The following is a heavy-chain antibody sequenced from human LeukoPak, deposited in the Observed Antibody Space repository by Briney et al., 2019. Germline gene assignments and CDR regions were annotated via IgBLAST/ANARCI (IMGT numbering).Heavy chain of an antibody. CDR2: TYYRSKWYN. V-gene: IGHV6-1*01. CDR1: GDSVSSNSAA. J-gene: IGHJ6*02. Sequence: SQTLSLTCAISGDSVSSNSAAWNWIRQSPSRGLEWLGRTYYRSKWYNDYAVSVKSRITINPDTSKNQFSLQLNSVTPENTAVYYCAREERSGWDSFLYGMDVWGQGTTVTVSS. CDR3: AREERSGWDSFLYGMDV. D-gene: IGHD6-19*01.